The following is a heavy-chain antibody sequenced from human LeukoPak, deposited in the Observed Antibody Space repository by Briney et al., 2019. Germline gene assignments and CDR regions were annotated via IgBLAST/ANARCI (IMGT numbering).Heavy chain of an antibody. CDR1: GFTFSSYA. CDR3: AKGRSSGPQSSFDY. Sequence: AGGSLRPSCTASGFTFSSYAMYWVRQAPGKGLEWVSGIFGSGGSAHYADSVKGRFTISRDNSKNTLYLQMNSLRAEDTAVYYCAKGRSSGPQSSFDYWGQGTLVTVSS. CDR2: IFGSGGSA. J-gene: IGHJ4*02. V-gene: IGHV3-23*01. D-gene: IGHD6-19*01.